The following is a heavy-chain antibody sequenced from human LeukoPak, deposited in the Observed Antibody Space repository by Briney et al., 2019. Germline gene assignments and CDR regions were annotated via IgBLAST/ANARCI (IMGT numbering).Heavy chain of an antibody. CDR1: GFTFSSYW. Sequence: GGSLRLSCAASGFTFSSYWMRWVRQAPGKGLVWVSSIKSNGRTTSYADSVKGRFTISRDNAKNTLYLQMNSLRVEDTAVCYCARDGRLDGYNGIVDNWGQGTLVTVSS. CDR2: IKSNGRTT. J-gene: IGHJ4*02. CDR3: ARDGRLDGYNGIVDN. D-gene: IGHD5-24*01. V-gene: IGHV3-74*01.